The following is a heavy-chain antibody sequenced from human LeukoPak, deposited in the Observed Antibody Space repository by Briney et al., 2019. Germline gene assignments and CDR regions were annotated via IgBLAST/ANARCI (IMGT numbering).Heavy chain of an antibody. D-gene: IGHD1-26*01. CDR1: GGSISSYY. J-gene: IGHJ4*02. Sequence: SETLSLTCTVSGGSISSYYWSWIRQPAGKGLEWIGYIYYSGSTNYNPSLKSRVTISVDTSKNQFSLKLSSVTAADTAVYYCAREKIVGATDYWGQGTLVTVSS. V-gene: IGHV4-59*01. CDR2: IYYSGST. CDR3: AREKIVGATDY.